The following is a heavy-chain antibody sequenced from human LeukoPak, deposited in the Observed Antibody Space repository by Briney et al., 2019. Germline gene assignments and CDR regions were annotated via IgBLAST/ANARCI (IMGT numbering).Heavy chain of an antibody. CDR3: ATSSSGDSFNI. D-gene: IGHD6-19*01. J-gene: IGHJ3*02. CDR2: ISGSGNTK. V-gene: IGHV3-11*01. CDR1: GFTFSDYY. Sequence: SGGSLRLSCTASGFTFSDYYMTWIRQAPGKGLEWVSYISGSGNTKYYADSVKGRFTVSRDNAKKSLYLQMNSLRAEDTALYYCATSSSGDSFNIWGQGTMVTVSS.